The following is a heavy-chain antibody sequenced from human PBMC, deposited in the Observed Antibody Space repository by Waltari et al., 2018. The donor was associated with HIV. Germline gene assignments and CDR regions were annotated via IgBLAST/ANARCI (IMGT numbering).Heavy chain of an antibody. V-gene: IGHV3-74*01. CDR1: RFNFSSYW. CDR2: VNGDASST. Sequence: EVQLVESGGGLVQPGGSLRLSCEASRFNFSSYWMHWVRQVPGKGLVWVSRVNGDASSTDYADSVRGRFTISRDNAKNTLYLQMNSLRAEDTAVYYCTRAVFWSGFFTDYFFDYWGQGTPVTVSS. D-gene: IGHD3-3*01. CDR3: TRAVFWSGFFTDYFFDY. J-gene: IGHJ4*02.